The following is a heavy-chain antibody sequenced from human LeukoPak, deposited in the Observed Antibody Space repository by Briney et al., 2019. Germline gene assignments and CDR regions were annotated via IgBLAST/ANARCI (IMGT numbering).Heavy chain of an antibody. D-gene: IGHD6-13*01. Sequence: GGSLRLSCAASGFTFSSYWMSWVRQAPGKGLEWVASTIQDGSEKNYVDSVKGRFTISRDNAKSSVFLQMNSLRVEDTAVYYCARGLYSSSPQYWGQGILVTVSS. CDR1: GFTFSSYW. V-gene: IGHV3-7*01. CDR2: TIQDGSEK. CDR3: ARGLYSSSPQY. J-gene: IGHJ4*02.